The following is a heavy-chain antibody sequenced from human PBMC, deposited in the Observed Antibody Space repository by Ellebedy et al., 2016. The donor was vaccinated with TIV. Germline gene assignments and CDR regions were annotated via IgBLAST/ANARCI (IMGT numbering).Heavy chain of an antibody. CDR1: GGSISNSDYY. V-gene: IGHV4-39*07. Sequence: MPSETLSLTCTVSGGSISNSDYYLNWIRQPPGKGLEWIGSIYYSGSAYYNTSLKSQVTVSVDTSKNQFSLNLSSVTAADTAVYYCARDPALPRGRFDTWGQGTLVTVSS. CDR3: ARDPALPRGRFDT. J-gene: IGHJ5*02. CDR2: IYYSGSA.